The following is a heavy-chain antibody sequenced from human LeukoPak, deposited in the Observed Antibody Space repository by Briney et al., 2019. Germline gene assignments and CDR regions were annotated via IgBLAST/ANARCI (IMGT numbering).Heavy chain of an antibody. V-gene: IGHV4-34*01. D-gene: IGHD1-7*01. CDR1: GGSFSGYY. J-gene: IGHJ4*02. Sequence: SETLSLTCAVYGGSFSGYYWSWIRQPPGKGLEWIGEINHSGGTNYNPSLKSRVTISVDTSKNQFSLKLSSVTAADTAVYYCASDPSFITGTTGYYFDYWGQGTLVTVSS. CDR3: ASDPSFITGTTGYYFDY. CDR2: INHSGGT.